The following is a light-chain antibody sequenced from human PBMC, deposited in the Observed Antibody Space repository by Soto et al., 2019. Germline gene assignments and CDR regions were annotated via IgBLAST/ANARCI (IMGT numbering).Light chain of an antibody. CDR3: MQGTYWPPT. CDR1: RSVVYCDGNAY. J-gene: IGKJ1*01. V-gene: IGKV2-30*01. Sequence: DAVMTQSPPSLPVTLGQPASISCRSSRSVVYCDGNAYLNWFQQRPGQSPRRLFYTVSNLDSGVPDRFSGGGSGTDFTLNISRLEAEDVVIYYCMQGTYWPPTFGQGTKVEI. CDR2: TVS.